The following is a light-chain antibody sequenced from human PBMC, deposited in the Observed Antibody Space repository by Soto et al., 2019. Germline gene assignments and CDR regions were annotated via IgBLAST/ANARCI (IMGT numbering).Light chain of an antibody. CDR1: SSDIGSYNL. Sequence: QAVLTQPASVSGSPGQSITISCTGTSSDIGSYNLVSWYQQHPGKAPKVMIYEGSKRPSGVSNRFSGSKSGNTASLTISGLQAEDEADYYCCSYAGSSTLVVFGGGTQLTVL. V-gene: IGLV2-23*03. CDR3: CSYAGSSTLVV. CDR2: EGS. J-gene: IGLJ2*01.